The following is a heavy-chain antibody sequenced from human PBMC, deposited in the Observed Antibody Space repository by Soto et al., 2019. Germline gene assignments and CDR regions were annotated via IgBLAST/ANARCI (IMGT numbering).Heavy chain of an antibody. D-gene: IGHD2-21*01. Sequence: QVQLVESGGGVVQPGRSLRLSCAASGFTFSSYGMHWVRQAPGKGLEWVAVIWYDGSNKYYADSVKGRFTISRDNSKNTLYLQMNSLSAEDTAVYYCASLRSMVKVDPPESFDYWGQGTLVTVSS. CDR3: ASLRSMVKVDPPESFDY. J-gene: IGHJ4*02. CDR1: GFTFSSYG. CDR2: IWYDGSNK. V-gene: IGHV3-33*01.